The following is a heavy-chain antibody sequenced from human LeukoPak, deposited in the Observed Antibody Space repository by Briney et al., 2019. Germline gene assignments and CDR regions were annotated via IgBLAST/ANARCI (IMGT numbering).Heavy chain of an antibody. D-gene: IGHD5-18*01. CDR1: GGSFSGYY. Sequence: KPSETLSPTCAVYGGSFSGYYWSLIRQPPGKGLEWIGEINHSGSTNYNPSLKSRVTISVDTSKNQFSLKLSSVTAADTAVYYCASTRIQLWLRRYYFDYWGQGTLVTVSS. V-gene: IGHV4-34*01. J-gene: IGHJ4*02. CDR2: INHSGST. CDR3: ASTRIQLWLRRYYFDY.